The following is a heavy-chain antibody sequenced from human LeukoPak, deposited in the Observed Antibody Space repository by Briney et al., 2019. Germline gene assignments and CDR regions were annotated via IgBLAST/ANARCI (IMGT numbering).Heavy chain of an antibody. CDR1: GGSISSSSYY. Sequence: SETLSLTCTVSGGSISSSSYYWGWIRQPPGKGLEWIGEINHSGSTNYNPSLKSRVTISVDTSKNQFSLKLSSVTAADTAVYYCARQKRGYSYAPQAYYYMDVWGKGTTVTVSS. CDR2: INHSGST. D-gene: IGHD5-18*01. CDR3: ARQKRGYSYAPQAYYYMDV. J-gene: IGHJ6*03. V-gene: IGHV4-39*01.